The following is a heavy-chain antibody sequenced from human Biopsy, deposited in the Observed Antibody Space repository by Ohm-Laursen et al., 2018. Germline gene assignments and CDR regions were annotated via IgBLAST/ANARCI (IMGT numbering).Heavy chain of an antibody. CDR1: GASITSYY. CDR3: ASVVLGPTNDAFDL. D-gene: IGHD3-22*01. Sequence: GTLSLTWIVSGASITSYYWSWIRQPAGKGLEWIGRIYPGGSTNYNPSLKSRVTMSVDTSKKQLSLRLRSVTAADTAMYYCASVVLGPTNDAFDLWGQGAMVVVSS. J-gene: IGHJ3*01. CDR2: IYPGGST. V-gene: IGHV4-4*07.